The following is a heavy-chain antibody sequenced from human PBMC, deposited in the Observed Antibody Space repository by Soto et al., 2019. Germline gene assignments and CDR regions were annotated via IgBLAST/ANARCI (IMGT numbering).Heavy chain of an antibody. Sequence: ASVKVSCKASGYTFTNYGITWVRQAPGQGLEWMGWISAYNGITNYAQNLQGRVTMTTDTSTSTAYVELRSLRSDDTAVYYCASRSGQLPYYFDYWRQGTLVTVSS. CDR3: ASRSGQLPYYFDY. V-gene: IGHV1-18*01. CDR2: ISAYNGIT. J-gene: IGHJ4*02. D-gene: IGHD6-6*01. CDR1: GYTFTNYG.